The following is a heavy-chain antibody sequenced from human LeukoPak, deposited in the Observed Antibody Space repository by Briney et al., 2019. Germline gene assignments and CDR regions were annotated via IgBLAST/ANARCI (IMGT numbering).Heavy chain of an antibody. CDR1: GGSISSGGYY. Sequence: PSETLSLTCTVSGGSISSGGYYWSWIRQHPGKGLEWIGYIYYSGSTYYNPSLKSRVTISVDTSKNQFSLKLSSVTAADTAVYYCARSVAPKYYYDSSGHPDYWGQGTLVTVSS. CDR2: IYYSGST. CDR3: ARSVAPKYYYDSSGHPDY. V-gene: IGHV4-31*03. D-gene: IGHD3-22*01. J-gene: IGHJ4*02.